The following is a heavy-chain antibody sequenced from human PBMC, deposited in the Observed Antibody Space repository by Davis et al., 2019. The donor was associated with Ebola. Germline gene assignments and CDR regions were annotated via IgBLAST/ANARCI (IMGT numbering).Heavy chain of an antibody. V-gene: IGHV1-46*01. CDR3: ARGLTKVTTLIDY. D-gene: IGHD4-17*01. CDR2: INPSGGST. J-gene: IGHJ4*02. CDR1: GYTFTSYY. Sequence: ASVKVSCKASGYTFTSYYMHWVRQAPGQGLEWMGIINPSGGSTNYAQKFQGRVTITADKSTSTAYMELSSLRSEDTAVYYCARGLTKVTTLIDYWGQGTLVTVSS.